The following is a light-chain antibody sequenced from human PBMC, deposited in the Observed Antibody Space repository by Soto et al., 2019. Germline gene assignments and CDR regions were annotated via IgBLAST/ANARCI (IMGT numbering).Light chain of an antibody. CDR2: QAS. Sequence: DIHMTQSPSTLSASVGDRVTITCRASQSIAHWLAWYQQKPGKAPTVVIYQASTLESGVPSRFSGSGSGTEFTLTISSLQPDDFATYYCQQYSRYSITFGGGTKVEMK. J-gene: IGKJ4*01. V-gene: IGKV1-5*03. CDR3: QQYSRYSIT. CDR1: QSIAHW.